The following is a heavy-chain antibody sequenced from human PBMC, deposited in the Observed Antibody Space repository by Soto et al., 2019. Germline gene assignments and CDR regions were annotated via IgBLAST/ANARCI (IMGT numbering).Heavy chain of an antibody. CDR3: VNNLGWELHKPVFDS. J-gene: IGHJ4*02. V-gene: IGHV3-23*01. CDR1: KESSSGCA. Sequence: RHACAVGKESSSGCARRDVSKTPGKSLEWGSAISGSGGSTYYADAVKGRLTMSRDNSKNTLDVQVKSLRAEDTAVFKWVNNLGWELHKPVFDSRGQGTLVTVSS. D-gene: IGHD3-3*01. CDR2: ISGSGGST.